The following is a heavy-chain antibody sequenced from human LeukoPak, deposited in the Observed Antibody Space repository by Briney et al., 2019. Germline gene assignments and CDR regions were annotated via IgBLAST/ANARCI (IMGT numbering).Heavy chain of an antibody. CDR2: IYNSGTT. D-gene: IGHD6-19*01. J-gene: IGHJ4*02. V-gene: IGHV4-59*13. CDR1: SGSISSKF. Sequence: SETLSLTCTVSSGSISSKFWSWIRQPPGKGLEWIGNIYNSGTTNYNPSLESRVTISVDTSKNQLSLQVTSVTAADTAVYYCTKAKQWLAFDYWGRGTLVTVSS. CDR3: TKAKQWLAFDY.